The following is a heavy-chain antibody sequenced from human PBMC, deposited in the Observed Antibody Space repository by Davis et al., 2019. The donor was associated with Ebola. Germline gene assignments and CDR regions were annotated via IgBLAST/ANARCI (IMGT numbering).Heavy chain of an antibody. CDR1: GYTFTGYY. Sequence: ASVKVSCKASGYTFTGYYMHWVRQAPGQGLEWMGWINTNTGNPTYAQGFTGRFVFSLDTSVSTAYLQISSLKASDTAMYYCARIDRRTTVTTRYWGQGTLVTVSS. J-gene: IGHJ4*02. CDR3: ARIDRRTTVTTRY. CDR2: INTNTGNP. V-gene: IGHV7-4-1*02. D-gene: IGHD4-17*01.